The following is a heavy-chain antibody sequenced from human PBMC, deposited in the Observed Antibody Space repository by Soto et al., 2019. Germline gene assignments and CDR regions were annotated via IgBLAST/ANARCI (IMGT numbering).Heavy chain of an antibody. CDR3: TTWLTAHFDY. CDR1: GFTFTRYS. CDR2: ISSTTNYI. J-gene: IGHJ4*02. D-gene: IGHD2-21*02. V-gene: IGHV3-21*04. Sequence: PGGSLRLSCAASGFTFTRYSMNWVRQAPGKGLEWVSSISSTTNYIYYGDSMKGRFTISRDNAKNSLYLQMDSLRADDTALYYCTTWLTAHFDYWGRGTQVTVSS.